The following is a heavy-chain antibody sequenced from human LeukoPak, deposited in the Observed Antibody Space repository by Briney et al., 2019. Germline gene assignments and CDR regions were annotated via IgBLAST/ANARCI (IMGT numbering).Heavy chain of an antibody. V-gene: IGHV4-4*02. CDR1: GGSISSSNW. Sequence: SGTLSLTCAVSGGSISSSNWWSWVRQPPGKGLEWIGEIYHSGSTNYNPSLKSRVTISVDKSKNQFSLKLSSVTAADTAVYYCARTAYYYDSSGYDDAFDIWGQGTMVTVSS. J-gene: IGHJ3*02. D-gene: IGHD3-22*01. CDR3: ARTAYYYDSSGYDDAFDI. CDR2: IYHSGST.